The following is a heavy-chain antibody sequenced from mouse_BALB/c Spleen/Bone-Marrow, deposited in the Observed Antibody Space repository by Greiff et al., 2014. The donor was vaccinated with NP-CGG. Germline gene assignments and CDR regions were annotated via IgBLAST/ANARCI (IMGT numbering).Heavy chain of an antibody. CDR2: IDPVNGNT. V-gene: IGHV14-3*02. CDR1: GFNIKDTY. Sequence: EVKVEESGAELVKPGASVKLSCTASGFNIKDTYMHWVKQRPEQGLEWIGRIDPVNGNTKYDPKFQGKATITADTSSNTAYLQLSSLTSEDTAVYYGSSYAMDYWGQGTSVTVSS. CDR3: SSYAMDY. J-gene: IGHJ4*01.